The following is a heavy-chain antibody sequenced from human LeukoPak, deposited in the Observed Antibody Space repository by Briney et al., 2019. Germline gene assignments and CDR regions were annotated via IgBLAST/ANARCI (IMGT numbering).Heavy chain of an antibody. J-gene: IGHJ4*02. D-gene: IGHD6-13*01. Sequence: PGGSLRLSCAASGFTFSSYSMNWVRQAPGKGLEWVSSISSSSSYIYYADSVKGRFTISRDNAKNSLYLQMNSLRAEDTAVYYCARGSGYSSSWYGDPLKYWGQGTLVTVSS. CDR1: GFTFSSYS. CDR3: ARGSGYSSSWYGDPLKY. CDR2: ISSSSSYI. V-gene: IGHV3-21*01.